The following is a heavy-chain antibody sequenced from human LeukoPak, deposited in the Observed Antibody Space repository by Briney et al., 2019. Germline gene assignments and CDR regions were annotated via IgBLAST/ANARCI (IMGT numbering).Heavy chain of an antibody. V-gene: IGHV4-34*01. CDR3: ARDPTTVVTLPYYFDF. CDR2: INDRGHT. J-gene: IGHJ4*02. CDR1: GGSLSGYH. Sequence: SETLSLTCAVHGGSLSGYHWNWIRQSPEKGLEWIGEINDRGHTNYNPSLKSRVTISVDTSKKQFSLRLSSVTAADTAVYYCARDPTTVVTLPYYFDFWGQGTLVAVSS. D-gene: IGHD4-23*01.